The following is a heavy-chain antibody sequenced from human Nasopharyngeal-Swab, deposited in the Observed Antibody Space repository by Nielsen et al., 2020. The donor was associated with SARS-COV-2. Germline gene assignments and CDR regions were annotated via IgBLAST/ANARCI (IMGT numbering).Heavy chain of an antibody. J-gene: IGHJ4*02. CDR2: VNQDGSRT. CDR3: TRDIGGKAGY. D-gene: IGHD4-23*01. CDR1: GVIFSKYW. Sequence: GGSLRLSCVASGVIFSKYWMHWVRQAPGKGLVWVSRVNQDGSRTDYADSVRGRFMISRDNAKNTLYLQMNSLRAEDTAVYFCTRDIGGKAGYWGQGTLVTVSS. V-gene: IGHV3-74*01.